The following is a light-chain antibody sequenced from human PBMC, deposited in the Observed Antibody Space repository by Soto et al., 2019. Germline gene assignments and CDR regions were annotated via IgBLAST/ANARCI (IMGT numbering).Light chain of an antibody. CDR1: QSVLYSSNNKNY. CDR2: WAS. V-gene: IGKV4-1*01. J-gene: IGKJ5*01. Sequence: DIVMTQSPDSLAVSLGERATINCKSSQSVLYSSNNKNYLAWYQQKPGQPPKLLIYWASTRESGVPDRFSGSGSGTDFTLTISSLQAEDVPVYYCQQYYSTLITFGQGTRLEIK. CDR3: QQYYSTLIT.